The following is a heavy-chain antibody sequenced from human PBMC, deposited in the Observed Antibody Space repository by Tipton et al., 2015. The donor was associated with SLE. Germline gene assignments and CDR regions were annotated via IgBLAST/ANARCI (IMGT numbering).Heavy chain of an antibody. CDR1: GGSIRSSSFY. CDR2: IHTSGGT. V-gene: IGHV4-61*02. CDR3: ARDKNLNWFDP. J-gene: IGHJ5*02. Sequence: TLSLTCSVSGGSIRSSSFYWGWIRQPAGKGLEWLGRIHTSGGTSYNPSLEGRVTISMDTSKNQFSLKLNSVTAADTAVYYCARDKNLNWFDPWGQGTLITVSS.